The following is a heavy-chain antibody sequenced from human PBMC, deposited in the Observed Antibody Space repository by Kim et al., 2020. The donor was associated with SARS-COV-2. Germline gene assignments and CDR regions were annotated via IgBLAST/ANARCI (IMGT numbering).Heavy chain of an antibody. V-gene: IGHV7-4-1*02. J-gene: IGHJ6*02. Sequence: ASVKVSCKASGYTFTSYAMNWVRQAPGQGLEWMGWINTNTGNPTYAQGFTGRFVFSLDTSVSTAYLQISSLKAEDTAVYYCARAYDFWSGYRHTLLGNYYYGMDVWGQGTTVTVSS. CDR3: ARAYDFWSGYRHTLLGNYYYGMDV. CDR1: GYTFTSYA. D-gene: IGHD3-3*01. CDR2: INTNTGNP.